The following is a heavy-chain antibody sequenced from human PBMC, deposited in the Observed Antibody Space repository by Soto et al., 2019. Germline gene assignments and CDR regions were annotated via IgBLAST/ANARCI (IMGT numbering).Heavy chain of an antibody. CDR1: RFTFSRNV. CDR3: ASSYSSGWYNY. V-gene: IGHV3-23*01. Sequence: VQLLESGGGLVQPGGSLRLSCAASRFTFSRNVMTWVRQAPGKGLEWVSTISGSGGSTYYVDSVKGRFTISRDNSKSTLYLQMNNLRDEDTALYFCASSYSSGWYNYWGQGTRVTVSS. CDR2: ISGSGGST. J-gene: IGHJ4*02. D-gene: IGHD6-19*01.